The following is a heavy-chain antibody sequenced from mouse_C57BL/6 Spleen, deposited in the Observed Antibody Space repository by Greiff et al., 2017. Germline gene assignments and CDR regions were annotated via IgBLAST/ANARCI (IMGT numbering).Heavy chain of an antibody. J-gene: IGHJ2*01. CDR3: ARQGSYGSSSDY. CDR2: IYPGDGDT. Sequence: QVQLQQSGAELVKPGASVKISCKASGYAFSSYWMNWVKQRPGKGLEWIGQIYPGDGDTNYNGKFKGKATLTADKSSSTAYMQLSSLTSEDSAVYFCARQGSYGSSSDYWGQGTTLTVFS. V-gene: IGHV1-80*01. CDR1: GYAFSSYW. D-gene: IGHD1-1*01.